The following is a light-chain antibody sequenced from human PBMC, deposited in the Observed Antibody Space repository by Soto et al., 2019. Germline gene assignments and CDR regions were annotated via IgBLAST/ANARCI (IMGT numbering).Light chain of an antibody. J-gene: IGKJ1*01. V-gene: IGKV3-15*01. Sequence: EIVMTQSPASLSVSPGERATLSCRASQSVSSNLVWYQQKPGQAPRLLIYRASTRATGIPARFSGSGSGTEFTLTISSLQSEDFAVYYCQQYNNWPRTFGQGTKVEIK. CDR3: QQYNNWPRT. CDR2: RAS. CDR1: QSVSSN.